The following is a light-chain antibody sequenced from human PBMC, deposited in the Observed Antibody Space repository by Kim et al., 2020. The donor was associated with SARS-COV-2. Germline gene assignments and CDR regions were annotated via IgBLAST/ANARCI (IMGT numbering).Light chain of an antibody. J-gene: IGKJ4*01. CDR3: QHYNSYSLT. CDR2: KAS. CDR1: HAISDR. Sequence: EAVVDRVTITCRANHAISDRLAWYQQKLGKAPKLLIYKASTLESGVPSRFSGSGSGTEFTLTINSLQPYDFATYYCQHYNSYSLTFGGGTKVDIK. V-gene: IGKV1-5*03.